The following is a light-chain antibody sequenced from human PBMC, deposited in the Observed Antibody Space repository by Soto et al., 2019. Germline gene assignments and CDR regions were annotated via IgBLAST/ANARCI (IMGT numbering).Light chain of an antibody. CDR1: SSDVGSYNL. CDR3: CSYGGSSTYV. Sequence: QSALTQPASVSGSPGQSITISCTGTSSDVGSYNLVSWYQQHPGKAPKLMIYEGSKRPSGVFNRFSGSKSGNTASLPTSGLQAEDEADYYCCSYGGSSTYVFGTGTKLTVL. V-gene: IGLV2-23*01. CDR2: EGS. J-gene: IGLJ1*01.